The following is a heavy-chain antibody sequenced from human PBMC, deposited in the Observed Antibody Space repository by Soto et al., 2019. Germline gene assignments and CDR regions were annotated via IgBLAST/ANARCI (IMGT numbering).Heavy chain of an antibody. CDR1: GFTYSTYT. CDR3: ARDEPAITIFSY. CDR2: ISYDGNNK. J-gene: IGHJ4*02. V-gene: IGHV3-30-3*01. Sequence: GGSLRLSCAASGFTYSTYTMHWVRQAPGKGLEWVAVISYDGNNKFYADSVKGRFTISRDSTKQTLYLQMNSLRPDDTAVYYCARDEPAITIFSYWGQGTLVTVSS. D-gene: IGHD3-9*01.